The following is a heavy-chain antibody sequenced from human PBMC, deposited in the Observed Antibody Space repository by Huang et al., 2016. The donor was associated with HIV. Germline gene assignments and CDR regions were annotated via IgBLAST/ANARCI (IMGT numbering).Heavy chain of an antibody. CDR2: VINSSSSR. V-gene: IGHV3-23*01. J-gene: IGHJ4*02. Sequence: EVHLLESGGGLVQPGGSLRISGAASGFSFSSSAMSWVRQAPGRGMELVATVINSSSSRHYSDSVRGRFTISRDNSKDTLYRQMNSLRVEDTALYYCAKDLVTYDSSGSVWGQGTLVTVSS. D-gene: IGHD3-22*01. CDR3: AKDLVTYDSSGSV. CDR1: GFSFSSSA.